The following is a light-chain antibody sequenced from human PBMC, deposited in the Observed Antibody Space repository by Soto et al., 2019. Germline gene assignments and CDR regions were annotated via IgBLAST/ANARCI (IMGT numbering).Light chain of an antibody. CDR2: GAS. CDR3: QQYFEWTPMT. Sequence: VMTQSPATLSASPGERATLSCRASETVATNLAWYQQKPGQAPRLLISGASTRAAGIADRFSGSGSGTEFTLTISSLRSQDSAIEYCQQYFEWTPMTFGQGTKVEI. V-gene: IGKV3-15*01. J-gene: IGKJ1*01. CDR1: ETVATN.